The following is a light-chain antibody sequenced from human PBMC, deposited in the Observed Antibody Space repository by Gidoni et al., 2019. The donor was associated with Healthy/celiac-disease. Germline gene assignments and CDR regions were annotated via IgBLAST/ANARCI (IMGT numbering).Light chain of an antibody. V-gene: IGKV1-13*02. CDR1: QGINSA. Sequence: AIQLTQSPSSLSASVGDRVTITCRASQGINSALAWYQQKPGKAPDLLIYHASTLESGVPSRFSGSGAGTDFTLTISSLQPEDFATYYWHHSNSYPQTFGQGTKVEIK. CDR2: HAS. CDR3: HHSNSYPQT. J-gene: IGKJ1*01.